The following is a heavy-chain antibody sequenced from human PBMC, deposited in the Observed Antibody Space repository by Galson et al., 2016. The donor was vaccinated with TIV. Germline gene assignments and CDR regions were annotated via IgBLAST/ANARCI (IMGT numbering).Heavy chain of an antibody. CDR1: GYGFVDYW. D-gene: IGHD1-26*01. Sequence: QSGAEVKKPGESLKISCKHSGYGFVDYWIVWVRQRPGKGLEWMGIVYLGDSVTRYSPSFQGQVAISADKSSNTDYLQWSSLQASDTAMYYCARTAGGIDQWGQGTLVTVSS. CDR3: ARTAGGIDQ. J-gene: IGHJ4*02. CDR2: VYLGDSVT. V-gene: IGHV5-51*01.